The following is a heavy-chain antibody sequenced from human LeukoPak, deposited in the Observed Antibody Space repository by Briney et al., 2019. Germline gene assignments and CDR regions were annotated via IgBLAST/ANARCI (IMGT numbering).Heavy chain of an antibody. D-gene: IGHD3-22*01. CDR1: GGSISSSNW. V-gene: IGHV4-4*02. CDR2: IYHSGST. J-gene: IGHJ6*02. Sequence: PSETLSLTCAVSGGSISSSNWWSWVRQPPGWGLEWIGEIYHSGSTNYNPSLKSRVTISVGKSKNQFSLKLSSVTAADTAVYYCARGYYDSMTRSYGMDVWGQGTTVTVSS. CDR3: ARGYYDSMTRSYGMDV.